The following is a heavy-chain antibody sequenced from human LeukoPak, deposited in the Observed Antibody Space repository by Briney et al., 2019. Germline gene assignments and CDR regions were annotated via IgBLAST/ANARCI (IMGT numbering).Heavy chain of an antibody. Sequence: ASVKVSCKASGYTFTGYYMHWVRQPPGQGLEWMGWINPNSGGTNYAQKFQGRVTMTRDTSISTAYMELSRLRSDDTAVYYCARETLGYCSSTSCYSFDYWGQGTLVTVSS. CDR3: ARETLGYCSSTSCYSFDY. CDR2: INPNSGGT. V-gene: IGHV1-2*02. D-gene: IGHD2-2*01. CDR1: GYTFTGYY. J-gene: IGHJ4*02.